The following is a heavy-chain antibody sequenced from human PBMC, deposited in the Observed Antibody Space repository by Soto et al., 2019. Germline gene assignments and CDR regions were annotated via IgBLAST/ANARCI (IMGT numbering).Heavy chain of an antibody. V-gene: IGHV1-69*01. J-gene: IGHJ6*02. CDR1: GGTFSSYA. Sequence: QVQLVQSGAEVKKPGSSVKVSCKASGGTFSSYAISWVRQAPGQGLEWMGGIIPIFGTANYAQKFQGRVTITADESTSTGYKEPGSLGFEDTAVYYCGRTPVGVVVAATFGMDVWGQGTTVTVSS. CDR2: IIPIFGTA. CDR3: GRTPVGVVVAATFGMDV. D-gene: IGHD2-15*01.